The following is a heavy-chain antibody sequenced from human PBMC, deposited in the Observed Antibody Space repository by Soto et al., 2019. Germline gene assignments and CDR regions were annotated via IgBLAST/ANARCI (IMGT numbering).Heavy chain of an antibody. D-gene: IGHD4-17*01. V-gene: IGHV4-59*08. CDR3: ARHYGDSY. CDR1: GGSISSYY. J-gene: IGHJ4*02. CDR2: ISSTGNT. Sequence: SETLSLTCTVSGGSISSYYWSWIRQPPGKGLEWIGCISSTGNTNYNPSLKSRVTISADTPKNQFSLNLSSVTAADTTVYHCARHYGDSYWGQGILVTVSS.